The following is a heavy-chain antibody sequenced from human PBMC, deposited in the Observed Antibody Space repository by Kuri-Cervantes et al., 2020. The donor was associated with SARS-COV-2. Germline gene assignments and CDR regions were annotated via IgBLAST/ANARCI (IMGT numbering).Heavy chain of an antibody. CDR3: ARQSPDQYSGSSQWFDP. CDR2: INHSGST. V-gene: IGHV4-34*01. Sequence: SETLSLTCAVYGGSFSGYYWSWIRQPPGKGLEWIGEINHSGSTYYNPSLKSRVTISVDTSKNQFSLKLSSVTAADTAVYYCARQSPDQYSGSSQWFDPWGQGTLVTVSS. J-gene: IGHJ5*02. D-gene: IGHD1-26*01. CDR1: GGSFSGYY.